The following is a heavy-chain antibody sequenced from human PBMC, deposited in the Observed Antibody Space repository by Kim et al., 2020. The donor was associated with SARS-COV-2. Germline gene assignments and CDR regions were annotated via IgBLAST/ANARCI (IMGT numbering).Heavy chain of an antibody. V-gene: IGHV3-30*02. D-gene: IGHD6-19*01. J-gene: IGHJ6*03. CDR2: IKYDGSKK. Sequence: GGSLRLSCAASGFTFSSYGMSWVRQAPGKGLEWVAVIKYDGSKKYYADSVKGRFTISRDNSKNTLYLQMNSLRAEDTAVYYCAKDTTSNRSGWPYYYYYLDVWGKGTMVTVSS. CDR1: GFTFSSYG. CDR3: AKDTTSNRSGWPYYYYYLDV.